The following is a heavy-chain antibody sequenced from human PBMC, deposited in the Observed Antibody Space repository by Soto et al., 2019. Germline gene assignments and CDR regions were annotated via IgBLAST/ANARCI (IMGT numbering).Heavy chain of an antibody. CDR1: GYTFTSYG. Sequence: QVQLVQSGAEVKKPGGSVKVACKASGYTFTSYGISWVGQAPGQGLEWMGWISAYNGNTNYAQKLQGRVTMTTDTSTSTAYMELRSLRSDDTAVYYCSRDPDSSSWYRGWFDPWGQGTLVTVSS. V-gene: IGHV1-18*01. CDR3: SRDPDSSSWYRGWFDP. D-gene: IGHD6-13*01. J-gene: IGHJ5*02. CDR2: ISAYNGNT.